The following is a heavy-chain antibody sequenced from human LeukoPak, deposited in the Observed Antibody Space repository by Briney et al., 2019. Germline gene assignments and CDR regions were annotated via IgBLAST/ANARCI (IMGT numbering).Heavy chain of an antibody. CDR2: INHRGDT. V-gene: IGHV4-34*01. D-gene: IGHD1-1*01. CDR1: GGSFSSYF. CDR3: ALGHSISETGCFDY. Sequence: SETLSLTCGVYGGSFSSYFWSWIRQSPGKGLEWIAEINHRGDTNYNPSVKSRVTISVDTSKNQFSLKVTSLTAADTAVYYCALGHSISETGCFDYWGQGTLVTVSS. J-gene: IGHJ4*03.